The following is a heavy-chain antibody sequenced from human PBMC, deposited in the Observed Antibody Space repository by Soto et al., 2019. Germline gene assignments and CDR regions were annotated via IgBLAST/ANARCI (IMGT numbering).Heavy chain of an antibody. J-gene: IGHJ5*02. CDR3: ARDGGVDTAMVTDWFDP. V-gene: IGHV1-46*01. D-gene: IGHD5-18*01. CDR2: INPSGGST. Sequence: ASVKVSCKASGYTFTSCYMHWVRQAPGQGLEWMGIINPSGGSTSYAQKFQGRVTMTRDTSTSTVYMELSSLRSEDTAVYYCARDGGVDTAMVTDWFDPWGQGTLVTVSS. CDR1: GYTFTSCY.